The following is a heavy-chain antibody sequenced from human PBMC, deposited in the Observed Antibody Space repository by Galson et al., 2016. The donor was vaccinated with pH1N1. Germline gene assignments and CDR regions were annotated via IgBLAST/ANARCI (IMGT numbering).Heavy chain of an antibody. V-gene: IGHV3-48*04. CDR2: ISSSSTI. D-gene: IGHD3-10*01. Sequence: SLRLSCAASGFTFSSYSMNWVRQAPGKGLEWVSYISSSSTIYYADSVKGRFTISGDNAKNSLYLQMNSPRAEDTAVYYCARDQGGYGSGSFPAYYYYMDVWGKGTTVTVSS. CDR1: GFTFSSYS. CDR3: ARDQGGYGSGSFPAYYYYMDV. J-gene: IGHJ6*03.